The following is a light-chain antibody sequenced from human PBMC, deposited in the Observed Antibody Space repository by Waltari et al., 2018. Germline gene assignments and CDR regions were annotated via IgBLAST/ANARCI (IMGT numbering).Light chain of an antibody. J-gene: IGKJ4*01. CDR3: QQYQSSPSLT. CDR2: EVS. V-gene: IGKV2-29*02. Sequence: DIVMTQTPLSLSVTPGQPASISGKSSQSLLHSDGKTYFYWSLHKPGQSPQLLIYEVSSRFSGVPDRFIGSGSETDFTLTINSLQPEDVAVYYCQQYQSSPSLTFGGGTKVEI. CDR1: QSLLHSDGKTY.